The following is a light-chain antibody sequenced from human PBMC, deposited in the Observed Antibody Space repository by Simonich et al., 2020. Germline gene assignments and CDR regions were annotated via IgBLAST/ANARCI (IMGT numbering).Light chain of an antibody. V-gene: IGKV4-1*01. CDR1: QSVLYSSNNKNY. CDR2: WGS. CDR3: QQYYSTPIT. Sequence: DIVMTQSPDSLAVSLGERATINSKSSQSVLYSSNNKNYLARYQQKQGQPPKLLIYWGSTREAGGPDRFSGSGSGTDFTLTSGSLQAEDVAVYYCQQYYSTPITFGQGTRLEIK. J-gene: IGKJ5*01.